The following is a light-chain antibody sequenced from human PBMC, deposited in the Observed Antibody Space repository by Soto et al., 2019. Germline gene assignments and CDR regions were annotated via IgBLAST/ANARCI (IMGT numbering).Light chain of an antibody. CDR3: QQSYSTLTWT. CDR1: QSISTS. V-gene: IGKV1-5*03. Sequence: DIQMTQSPSTLSSSVGDRVTITCRASQSISTSLAWYQRKPGKAPKLLIYKVSSLESGVPSRFSGSGSGTEFTLTISSLQGEDFATYYCQQSYSTLTWTFGQGTKGDIK. J-gene: IGKJ1*01. CDR2: KVS.